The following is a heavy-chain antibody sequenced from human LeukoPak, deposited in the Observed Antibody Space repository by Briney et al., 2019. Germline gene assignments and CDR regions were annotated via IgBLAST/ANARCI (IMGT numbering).Heavy chain of an antibody. J-gene: IGHJ6*03. CDR3: ARRGVATISSLFFYYYYMDV. CDR1: GGSMSSHY. V-gene: IGHV4-59*11. CDR2: IYYSGST. Sequence: PSETLSLTCTVSGGSMSSHYWSWIRQPPGKGLEWIGYIYYSGSTNYNPSLKSRVTISVDTSKNQFSLRLSSVTAADTAVYYCARRGVATISSLFFYYYYMDVWGKGTTVTVSS. D-gene: IGHD5-12*01.